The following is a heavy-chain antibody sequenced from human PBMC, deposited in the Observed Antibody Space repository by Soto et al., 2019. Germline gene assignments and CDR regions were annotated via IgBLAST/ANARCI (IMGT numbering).Heavy chain of an antibody. CDR3: ARPAPPYYYYYGMDV. V-gene: IGHV3-11*01. CDR2: ISSSGSTI. J-gene: IGHJ6*02. CDR1: GFTFSDYY. D-gene: IGHD2-2*01. Sequence: GGSLRLSCAASGFTFSDYYMSWIRQAPGKGLEWVSYISSSGSTIYYAESVKGRFTISRDNAKNSLYLQMSSLRAEDTAVYYCARPAPPYYYYYGMDVWGQGTTVTVSS.